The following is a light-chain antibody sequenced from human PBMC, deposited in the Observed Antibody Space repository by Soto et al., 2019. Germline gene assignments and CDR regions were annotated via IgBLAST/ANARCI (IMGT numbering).Light chain of an antibody. Sequence: IQMTHSPSTLSASVLDRVTITFRASQTLRTRLAWYQQKPGKAPRLLIYEASTLKSGVPSRFSGSGSGTEFTLTISSLQPDDFATYYCQHYNSYSEAFGQGPKV. J-gene: IGKJ1*01. V-gene: IGKV1-5*03. CDR1: QTLRTR. CDR2: EAS. CDR3: QHYNSYSEA.